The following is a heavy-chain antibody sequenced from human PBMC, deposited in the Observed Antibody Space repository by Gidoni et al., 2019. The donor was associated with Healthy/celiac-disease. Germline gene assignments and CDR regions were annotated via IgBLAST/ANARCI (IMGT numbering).Heavy chain of an antibody. D-gene: IGHD6-19*01. Sequence: QMQLVPSGPEVKKTVTSVKVSCKASGTTFTRSAMQWVPQARGQRFEWVGWIVVGSGNTNFAQKFQERVTITRDMSTSTAYMALSSLRSEDPAVYYCALGWGSGVPHTDYWGQGTLVTVSS. J-gene: IGHJ4*02. CDR3: ALGWGSGVPHTDY. CDR2: IVVGSGNT. V-gene: IGHV1-58*02. CDR1: GTTFTRSA.